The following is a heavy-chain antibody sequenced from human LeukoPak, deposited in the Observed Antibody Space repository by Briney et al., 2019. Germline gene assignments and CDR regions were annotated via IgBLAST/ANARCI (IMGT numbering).Heavy chain of an antibody. CDR1: GGSISSYY. D-gene: IGHD3-16*02. J-gene: IGHJ4*02. Sequence: SETLSLTCTVSGGSISSYYYSWIRQPPGKGLEWIGYIYYSGSTTYNPSLKSRVTISVDKSKNQFSLRLSSVTAADTAMYYCARYRYDNVWGSYRYFNDWGQGTLVTVSS. CDR3: ARYRYDNVWGSYRYFND. CDR2: IYYSGST. V-gene: IGHV4-59*01.